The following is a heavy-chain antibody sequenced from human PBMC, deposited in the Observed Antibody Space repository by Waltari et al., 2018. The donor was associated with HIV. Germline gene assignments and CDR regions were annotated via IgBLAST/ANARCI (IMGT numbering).Heavy chain of an antibody. Sequence: QVQLQESGPGLVKPSQTLSLTCTVPAGPFSSGRSHWTGIRQPAGKGLAWIGRLYTSGSTDYNPALKSRATISGDTSKNQFSLKLSSVTAADTAVYYCARAVVGGYDLGNNWFDPWGQGTLVTVSS. CDR2: LYTSGST. CDR3: ARAVVGGYDLGNNWFDP. CDR1: AGPFSSGRSH. J-gene: IGHJ5*02. D-gene: IGHD5-12*01. V-gene: IGHV4-61*02.